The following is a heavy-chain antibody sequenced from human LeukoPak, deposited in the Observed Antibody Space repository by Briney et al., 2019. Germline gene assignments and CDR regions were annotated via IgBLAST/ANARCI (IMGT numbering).Heavy chain of an antibody. D-gene: IGHD6-19*01. V-gene: IGHV1-18*01. CDR3: ARDPPHSSGPNSPCFEY. Sequence: ASVKVPCKASGYTFSTHGISWVRQAPGQGLEWMGWISPYNDNTEYAQKFQGRVTMTTDTSTSTAYMELRSLRSDDTAVYYCARDPPHSSGPNSPCFEYWGQGTLVTVSS. J-gene: IGHJ4*02. CDR1: GYTFSTHG. CDR2: ISPYNDNT.